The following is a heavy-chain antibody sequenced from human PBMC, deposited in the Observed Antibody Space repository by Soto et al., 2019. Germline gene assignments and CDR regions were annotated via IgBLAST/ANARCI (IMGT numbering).Heavy chain of an antibody. V-gene: IGHV3-7*01. Sequence: PGGSLRLSCAASGFTFSDHYMDWVRQAPDKGLEWVANIKPDGSDKYYVDSVKGRFTISRDNAKNSLYLHMNSLRPEDTAVYYCARDGVYSSSWYSRPVNSFDPWGQGTLVTVSS. CDR1: GFTFSDHY. J-gene: IGHJ5*02. CDR2: IKPDGSDK. CDR3: ARDGVYSSSWYSRPVNSFDP. D-gene: IGHD6-13*01.